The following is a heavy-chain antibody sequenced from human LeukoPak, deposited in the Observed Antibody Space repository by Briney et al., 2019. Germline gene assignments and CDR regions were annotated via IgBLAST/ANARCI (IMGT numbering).Heavy chain of an antibody. J-gene: IGHJ4*02. V-gene: IGHV3-30*04. CDR3: ARGGDIVVVPAAMLGDY. Sequence: GRSLRLSCAAAGFTVGSYAMHWVRQAPGRGLEWVAVISEDGSNNYYADSVKRRFTISRDNSRNTLYLQMNSLRAEDTAAYYCARGGDIVVVPAAMLGDYWGQGTLVTVSS. CDR1: GFTVGSYA. D-gene: IGHD2-2*01. CDR2: ISEDGSNN.